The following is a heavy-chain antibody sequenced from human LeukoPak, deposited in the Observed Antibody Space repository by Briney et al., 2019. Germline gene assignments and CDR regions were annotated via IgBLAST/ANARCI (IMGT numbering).Heavy chain of an antibody. V-gene: IGHV4-34*01. CDR1: GGSFSGYY. J-gene: IGHJ5*02. CDR3: ARVRRPYCSSTSCYGRGWFDP. Sequence: SETLSLTCAVYGGSFSGYYWSWIRQPPGKGLEWIGEINHSGSTNYNPSLKSRVTISVDTSKNRFSLKLSSVTAADTAVYYCARVRRPYCSSTSCYGRGWFDPWGQGTLVTVSS. CDR2: INHSGST. D-gene: IGHD2-2*01.